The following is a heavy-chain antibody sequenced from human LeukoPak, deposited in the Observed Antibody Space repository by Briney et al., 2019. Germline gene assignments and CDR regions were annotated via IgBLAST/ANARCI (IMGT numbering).Heavy chain of an antibody. Sequence: GGSLRLSCAASGFTFSSYWMSWVRQAPGKGLEWVANIKQDGSEKYYVDSVKGRFTISRDNAKNSLYLQMNSLRAEDTAVYYCARDRIAADPGTEHYYYYYMDVWGKGTTVTVSS. D-gene: IGHD6-25*01. CDR3: ARDRIAADPGTEHYYYYYMDV. J-gene: IGHJ6*03. CDR2: IKQDGSEK. CDR1: GFTFSSYW. V-gene: IGHV3-7*01.